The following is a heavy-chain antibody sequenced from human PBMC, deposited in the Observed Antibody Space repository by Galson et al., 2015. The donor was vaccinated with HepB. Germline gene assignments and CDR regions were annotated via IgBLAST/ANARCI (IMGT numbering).Heavy chain of an antibody. Sequence: TLSLTCTVSGGSISSGSYYWSWIRQPAGKGLEWIGRIYTSGSTNYNPSLKSRVTISVDTSKNQFSLKLSSVTAADTAVYYCARVGVLGSSWQKGWFDPWGQGTLVTVSS. CDR1: GGSISSGSYY. J-gene: IGHJ5*02. V-gene: IGHV4-61*02. CDR2: IYTSGST. CDR3: ARVGVLGSSWQKGWFDP. D-gene: IGHD6-13*01.